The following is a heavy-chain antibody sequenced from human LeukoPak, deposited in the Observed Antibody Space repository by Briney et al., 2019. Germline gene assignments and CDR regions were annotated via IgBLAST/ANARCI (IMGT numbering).Heavy chain of an antibody. D-gene: IGHD4-11*01. Sequence: PEGSLRLSCAASGFTVSSNYMSWVRQAPGKGLEWVSVIYSGGSTYYADSVKGRFTISRHNSKNTLYLQMNSLRAEDTAVYYCARVAASYNNSYYYYYYGMDVWGQGTTVTVSS. J-gene: IGHJ6*02. CDR2: IYSGGST. CDR3: ARVAASYNNSYYYYYYGMDV. V-gene: IGHV3-53*04. CDR1: GFTVSSNY.